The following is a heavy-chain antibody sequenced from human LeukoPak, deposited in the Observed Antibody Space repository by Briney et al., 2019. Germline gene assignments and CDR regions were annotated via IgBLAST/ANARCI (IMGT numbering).Heavy chain of an antibody. CDR2: IYSGGST. J-gene: IGHJ3*02. V-gene: IGHV3-66*01. CDR1: GFTVSSNY. D-gene: IGHD3-22*01. CDR3: ARAYYYDSSGYYNAFDI. Sequence: GGSLRLSCAASGFTVSSNYMSCVRQAPGKGLEWVSVIYSGGSTYYADSVKGRFTVSRDNSKNTLYLQMSSLRAEDTAVYYCARAYYYDSSGYYNAFDIWGQGTMVTVSS.